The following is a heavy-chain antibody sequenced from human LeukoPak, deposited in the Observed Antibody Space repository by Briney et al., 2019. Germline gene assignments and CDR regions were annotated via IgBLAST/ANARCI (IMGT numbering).Heavy chain of an antibody. V-gene: IGHV3-30*02. D-gene: IGHD4-17*01. Sequence: HPGGSLRLSCAASGFTFSSYGMHWVRQAPGKGLEWVAFIRYDGSNKYYADSVKGRFTISRDNSKNMLYLQMNSLRAEDTAVYYCAKKVLTVTTWYFDYWGQGTLVTVSS. CDR1: GFTFSSYG. J-gene: IGHJ4*02. CDR3: AKKVLTVTTWYFDY. CDR2: IRYDGSNK.